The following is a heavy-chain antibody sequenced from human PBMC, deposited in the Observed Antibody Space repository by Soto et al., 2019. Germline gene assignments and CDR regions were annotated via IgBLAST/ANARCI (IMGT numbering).Heavy chain of an antibody. CDR2: IYYRGNT. Sequence: SETLSLTCTVSGGSISSIDYYWSWIRQPPGQGLEWIGFIYYRGNTYYNPSLKSRITISGDTSKSRFALKLESVTAADTAIYYCARSLALGDCSSTSCIDSWGQGIMVTDSS. V-gene: IGHV4-30-4*01. D-gene: IGHD2-2*01. J-gene: IGHJ4*02. CDR1: GGSISSIDYY. CDR3: ARSLALGDCSSTSCIDS.